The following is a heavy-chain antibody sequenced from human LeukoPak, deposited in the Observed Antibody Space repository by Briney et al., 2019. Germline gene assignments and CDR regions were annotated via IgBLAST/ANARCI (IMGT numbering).Heavy chain of an antibody. J-gene: IGHJ5*02. D-gene: IGHD3-22*01. V-gene: IGHV3-21*01. CDR2: ISSSSSYI. Sequence: PGGSLRLSCAASGFTFSSYSMNWVRQAPGKGLEWVSSISSSSSYIYYADSVKGRFTISRDNAKNSLYLQMNSLRAGDTAVYYCARGKRTTRSTMMGGWFDPWGQGTLVTVSS. CDR3: ARGKRTTRSTMMGGWFDP. CDR1: GFTFSSYS.